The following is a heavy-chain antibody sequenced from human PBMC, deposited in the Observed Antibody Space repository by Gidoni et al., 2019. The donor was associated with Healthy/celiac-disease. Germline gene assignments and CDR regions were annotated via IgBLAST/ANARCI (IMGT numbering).Heavy chain of an antibody. V-gene: IGHV4-39*01. D-gene: IGHD4-17*01. J-gene: IGHJ2*01. CDR3: AIHVISTVIPFDL. Sequence: RSSSHYWGGIRQPSGKGLACIGSIYYSGSTYYNPFTKTRVTISVDTSKNQFSLKLSSVTVADTAVYHCAIHVISTVIPFDLWGRGTLVTVSS. CDR1: RSSSHY. CDR2: IYYSGST.